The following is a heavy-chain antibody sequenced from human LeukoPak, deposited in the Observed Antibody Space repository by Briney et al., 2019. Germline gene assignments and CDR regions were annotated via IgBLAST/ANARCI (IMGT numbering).Heavy chain of an antibody. J-gene: IGHJ4*02. CDR3: ARNADDSSSYPYFDY. D-gene: IGHD3-22*01. Sequence: PSETLSLPRTVSGGPISNYYWSWIRQPPGKELEWIGYIYHSGSTNYNPSLKSRVTISKDTSKNQFSLTLSSVTAVDTAVYYCARNADDSSSYPYFDYWGQGTLVTVSS. CDR2: IYHSGST. CDR1: GGPISNYY. V-gene: IGHV4-59*01.